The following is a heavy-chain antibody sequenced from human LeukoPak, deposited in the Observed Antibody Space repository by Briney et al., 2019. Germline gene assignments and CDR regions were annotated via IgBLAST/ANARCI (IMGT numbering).Heavy chain of an antibody. CDR1: GFTFSSYW. Sequence: GGSLRLSCAASGFTFSSYWMHWVRQAPGKGLVWVSRINSDGSSTSYADSVRGRFSISRDNAKNTLYLQMNSLRAGGTAVYYCAKGSKLVVITRDHYMAVWGKGTTVTISS. D-gene: IGHD3-22*01. J-gene: IGHJ6*03. V-gene: IGHV3-74*01. CDR2: INSDGSST. CDR3: AKGSKLVVITRDHYMAV.